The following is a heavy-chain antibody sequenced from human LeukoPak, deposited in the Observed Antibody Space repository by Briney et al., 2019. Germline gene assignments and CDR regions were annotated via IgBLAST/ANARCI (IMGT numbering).Heavy chain of an antibody. J-gene: IGHJ6*03. CDR2: IRYDGSNK. D-gene: IGHD1-26*01. CDR1: GFTFSSYG. Sequence: PGGSLRLSCAASGFTFSSYGMHWVRQAPGKGLEWVAFIRYDGSNKYYADSVKGRFTISRDNSKNTLYLQMNSLRAEDTAVYYCAKDLRRYSGSPYYYYYMDVWGKGTTVTISS. CDR3: AKDLRRYSGSPYYYYYMDV. V-gene: IGHV3-30*02.